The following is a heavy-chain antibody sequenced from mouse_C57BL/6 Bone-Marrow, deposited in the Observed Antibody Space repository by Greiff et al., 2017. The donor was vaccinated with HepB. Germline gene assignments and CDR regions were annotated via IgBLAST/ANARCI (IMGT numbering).Heavy chain of an antibody. CDR1: GYTFTSYW. J-gene: IGHJ2*01. D-gene: IGHD1-1*01. Sequence: VKLQQPGAELVKPGASVKLSCKASGYTFTSYWMQWVKQRPGQGLEWIGEIDPSDSYTNYNQKFKGKATLTVDTSSSTAYMQLSSLTSEDSAVYYCLRYYFDYWGQGTTLTVSS. V-gene: IGHV1-50*01. CDR3: LRYYFDY. CDR2: IDPSDSYT.